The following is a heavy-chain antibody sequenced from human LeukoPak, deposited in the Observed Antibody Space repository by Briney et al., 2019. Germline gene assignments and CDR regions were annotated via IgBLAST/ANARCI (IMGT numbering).Heavy chain of an antibody. J-gene: IGHJ3*02. V-gene: IGHV3-9*03. Sequence: GGPLRLSCAASGFTFDDYAMHWVRQAPGKGLEWVSGISWNSGSIGYADSVKGRFTISRDNAKNSLYLQMNSLRAEDMALYYCAKGLSIAAADAFDTWGQGTMVTVSS. CDR3: AKGLSIAAADAFDT. CDR2: ISWNSGSI. D-gene: IGHD6-13*01. CDR1: GFTFDDYA.